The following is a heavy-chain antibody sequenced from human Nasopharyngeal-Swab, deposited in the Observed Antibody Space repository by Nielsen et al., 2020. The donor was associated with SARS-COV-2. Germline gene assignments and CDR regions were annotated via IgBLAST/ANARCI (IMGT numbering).Heavy chain of an antibody. V-gene: IGHV1-46*01. CDR3: ARGGDPREVVAATDCFDP. J-gene: IGHJ5*02. D-gene: IGHD2-15*01. CDR2: INPGGGSA. Sequence: VRQAPGQGLEWMGIINPGGGSARYSQNFQGRVTMTRDTSTSTVYMELSSLRSEDTAVYYRARGGDPREVVAATDCFDPWGQGTLVTVSS.